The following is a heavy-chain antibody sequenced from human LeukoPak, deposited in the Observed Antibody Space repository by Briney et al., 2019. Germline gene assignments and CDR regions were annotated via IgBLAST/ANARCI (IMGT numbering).Heavy chain of an antibody. V-gene: IGHV3-48*01. J-gene: IGHJ4*02. CDR2: ISSSSSTI. CDR3: ARPADCSGGSCYSDY. CDR1: GFTFSSYG. D-gene: IGHD2-15*01. Sequence: GGSLRLSCAASGFTFSSYGMHWVRQAPGKGLEWVSYISSSSSTIYYADSVKGRFTISRDNAKNSLYLQMNSLRAEDTAVYYCARPADCSGGSCYSDYWGQGTLVTVSS.